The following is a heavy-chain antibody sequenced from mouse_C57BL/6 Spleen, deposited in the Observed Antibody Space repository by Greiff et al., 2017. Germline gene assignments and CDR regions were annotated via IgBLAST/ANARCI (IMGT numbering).Heavy chain of an antibody. CDR3: ARRTVVATGFDY. V-gene: IGHV1-42*01. CDR1: GYSFTGYY. D-gene: IGHD1-1*01. J-gene: IGHJ2*01. CDR2: INPSTGGT. Sequence: EVQGVESGPELVKPGASVTISCKASGYSFTGYYMNWVKQSPEKSLEWIGEINPSTGGTTSNQKFKAKATLTVDKSSSTAYMQLKSLTSEDSAVYYCARRTVVATGFDYWGQGTTLTVSS.